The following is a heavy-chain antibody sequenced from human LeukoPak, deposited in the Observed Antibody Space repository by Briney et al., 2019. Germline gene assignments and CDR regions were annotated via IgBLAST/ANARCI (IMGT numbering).Heavy chain of an antibody. V-gene: IGHV4-59*08. Sequence: SETLSLTCTVSGGSISSYYWSWIRQPPGKGLEWIGYIYYSGSTNCNPSLKSRVTISVDTSKNQFSLKLGSVTAADTAVYYCARHSYYYDTSGYYYSFDNWGQGTLVTVSS. CDR2: IYYSGST. CDR3: ARHSYYYDTSGYYYSFDN. J-gene: IGHJ4*02. CDR1: GGSISSYY. D-gene: IGHD3-22*01.